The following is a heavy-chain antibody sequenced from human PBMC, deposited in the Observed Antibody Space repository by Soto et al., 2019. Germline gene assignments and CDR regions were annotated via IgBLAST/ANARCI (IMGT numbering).Heavy chain of an antibody. CDR1: GASVSTATYY. D-gene: IGHD2-2*01. CDR3: ARGSHHQRETLSNYYGMDV. Sequence: SETLSLTCTVSGASVSTATYYWTWIRRPPGKGLEWIGYVYNSGSTSFNPSLESRVAISIDTAKNQFSLKLNSVTAADTAVYYCARGSHHQRETLSNYYGMDVWGQGTTVTVSS. J-gene: IGHJ6*02. V-gene: IGHV4-61*01. CDR2: VYNSGST.